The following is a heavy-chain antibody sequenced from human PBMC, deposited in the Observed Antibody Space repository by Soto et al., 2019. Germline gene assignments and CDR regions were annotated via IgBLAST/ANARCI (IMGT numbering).Heavy chain of an antibody. J-gene: IGHJ5*02. Sequence: GGSLRLSCAASGFTFSTYGMNWVRQAPGKGLEWLSSISDSGHYIYYADSVEGRFTISRDNAKNSLFLQMNRLRGEDTAVYYCARSGLALPYSASHWFDPWGHGTLVTVSS. CDR1: GFTFSTYG. CDR2: ISDSGHYI. CDR3: ARSGLALPYSASHWFDP. V-gene: IGHV3-21*01. D-gene: IGHD3-22*01.